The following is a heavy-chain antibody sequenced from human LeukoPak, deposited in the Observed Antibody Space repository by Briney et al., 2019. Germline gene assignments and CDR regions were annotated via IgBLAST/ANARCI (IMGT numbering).Heavy chain of an antibody. Sequence: PSETLSLTCAVYGGSFSGYYWSWIRQPPGKGLEWIGEINHSGSTNYNPSLKSRVTISVDTSKNQFSLKLSSVTAADTAVYYCAREGSGSSPQCYYYGMDVWGQGTTVTVSS. CDR1: GGSFSGYY. V-gene: IGHV4-34*01. CDR2: INHSGST. J-gene: IGHJ6*02. CDR3: AREGSGSSPQCYYYGMDV. D-gene: IGHD1-26*01.